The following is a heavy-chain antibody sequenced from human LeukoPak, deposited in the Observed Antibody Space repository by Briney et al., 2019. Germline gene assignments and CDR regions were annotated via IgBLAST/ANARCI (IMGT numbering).Heavy chain of an antibody. D-gene: IGHD3-22*01. CDR1: GGSISSYY. CDR3: ARGIKARVITISAFDI. J-gene: IGHJ3*02. Sequence: SETLSLTCTVSGGSISSYYWSWIRQPPGKGLEWIGYIYYSGSTNYNPSLKSRVTISVDTSKNQFSLKLSSVTAADTAVYYCARGIKARVITISAFDIWGQGTMVTVSS. CDR2: IYYSGST. V-gene: IGHV4-59*01.